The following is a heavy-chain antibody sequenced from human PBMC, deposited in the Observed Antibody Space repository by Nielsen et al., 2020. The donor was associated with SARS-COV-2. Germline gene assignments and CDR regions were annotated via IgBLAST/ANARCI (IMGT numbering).Heavy chain of an antibody. CDR1: GGSTSNFY. CDR2: IYYSGRT. D-gene: IGHD4/OR15-4a*01. J-gene: IGHJ4*02. Sequence: GSLRLSCAVSGGSTSNFYWTWIRQPPGKGLEWIGYIYYSGRTTYNPSLKSRVTISVDTSKNQFSLRLRSVTAADTAVYYCAREVHDYFDYWGQGTLVTVSS. CDR3: AREVHDYFDY. V-gene: IGHV4-59*01.